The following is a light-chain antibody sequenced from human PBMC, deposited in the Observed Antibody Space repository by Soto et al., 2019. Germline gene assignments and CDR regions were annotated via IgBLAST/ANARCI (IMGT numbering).Light chain of an antibody. CDR1: QSVSSSY. CDR2: GAS. V-gene: IGKV3-20*01. CDR3: QQYSNSPPYT. J-gene: IGKJ2*01. Sequence: EIVLTQSPGTLSLSPGERATLSCRASQSVSSSYFAWYQQKPGQAPSLLIYGASSRATDIPDRFSGSGSGTDFTLTISRLEPEDFAVYYCQQYSNSPPYTFGQGTKLEIK.